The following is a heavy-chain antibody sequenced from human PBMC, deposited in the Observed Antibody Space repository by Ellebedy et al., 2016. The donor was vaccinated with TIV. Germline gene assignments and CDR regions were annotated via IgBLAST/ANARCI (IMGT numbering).Heavy chain of an antibody. CDR1: GGSISGYY. Sequence: MPSETLSLTCTVSGGSISGYYWTWIRQSPEKGLECVGLIYYKGNTNYNPSLKSRLTISVDTSKNQFSLKLRSVTAADTAVYYCAREEVAGEYLDPWGQGTLVTVSS. D-gene: IGHD2/OR15-2a*01. CDR3: AREEVAGEYLDP. J-gene: IGHJ5*02. V-gene: IGHV4-59*12. CDR2: IYYKGNT.